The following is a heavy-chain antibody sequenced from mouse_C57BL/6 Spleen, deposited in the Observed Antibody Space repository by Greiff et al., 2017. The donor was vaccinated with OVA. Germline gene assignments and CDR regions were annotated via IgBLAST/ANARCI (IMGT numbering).Heavy chain of an antibody. CDR1: GYTFTDYE. D-gene: IGHD3-3*01. J-gene: IGHJ1*03. CDR3: TRGDPDWYFDV. CDR2: IDPETGGT. V-gene: IGHV1-15*01. Sequence: VKLQESGAELVRPGASVTLSCKASGYTFTDYEMHWVKQTPVHGLEWIGAIDPETGGTAYNQKFKGKAILTADKSSSTAYMELRSLTSEDSAVYYCTRGDPDWYFDVWGTGTTVTVSS.